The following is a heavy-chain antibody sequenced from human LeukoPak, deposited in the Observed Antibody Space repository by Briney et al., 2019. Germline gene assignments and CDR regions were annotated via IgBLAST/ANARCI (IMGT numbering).Heavy chain of an antibody. CDR2: ISGSGGST. CDR3: AGQLELRGELDY. V-gene: IGHV3-23*01. Sequence: GGSLRLSCAASGFTFSSYAMSWVRQAPGKGLEWVSAISGSGGSTYYADSVKGRFTISRDNSKNTLYLQMNSLRAEDTAVYYCAGQLELRGELDYWGQGTLVTVSS. D-gene: IGHD1-7*01. J-gene: IGHJ4*02. CDR1: GFTFSSYA.